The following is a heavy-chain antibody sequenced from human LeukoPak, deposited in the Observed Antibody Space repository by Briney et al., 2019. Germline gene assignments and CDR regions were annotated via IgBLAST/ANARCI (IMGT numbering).Heavy chain of an antibody. Sequence: GGSLRLSCAASGFTISRYDIHWVRQATEKGLEWVSFISTTGDTYYQDSMKGRFTISRDSVKNSVYLQMNSLRADDTAVYYCTRGGCGRTGCYGDSGLGPWGQGTLVTVSS. CDR3: TRGGCGRTGCYGDSGLGP. CDR2: ISTTGDT. CDR1: GFTISRYD. V-gene: IGHV3-13*01. J-gene: IGHJ5*02. D-gene: IGHD2-2*01.